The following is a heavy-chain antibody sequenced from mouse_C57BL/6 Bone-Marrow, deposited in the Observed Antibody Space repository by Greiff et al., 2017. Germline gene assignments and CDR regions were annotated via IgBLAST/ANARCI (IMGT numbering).Heavy chain of an antibody. J-gene: IGHJ3*01. V-gene: IGHV1-52*01. Sequence: QVQLQQPGAELVRPGSSVKLSCKASGYTFTSYWMHWVKQRPIQGLEWIGNIDPSDSETNYNQKFKDKATLTVDKSSRTAYMQLSSLTSEDSAVYYCARRGSYCGFAYWCRETPVTVSA. CDR3: ARRGSYCGFAY. D-gene: IGHD1-1*01. CDR1: GYTFTSYW. CDR2: IDPSDSET.